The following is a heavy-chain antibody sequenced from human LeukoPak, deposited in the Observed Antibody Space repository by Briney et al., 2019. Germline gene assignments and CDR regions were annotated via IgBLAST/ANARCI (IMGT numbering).Heavy chain of an antibody. Sequence: PGGSLRLSCAASGFTFSSYAMHWVRQAPGKGLEWVAVISYDGSNKYYADSVKGRFTISRDNSENTLYLQMNSLRVEDTAVYYCVRDVYGDYVVGDYWGQGTLVTVSS. CDR1: GFTFSSYA. CDR2: ISYDGSNK. V-gene: IGHV3-30-3*01. D-gene: IGHD4-17*01. J-gene: IGHJ4*02. CDR3: VRDVYGDYVVGDY.